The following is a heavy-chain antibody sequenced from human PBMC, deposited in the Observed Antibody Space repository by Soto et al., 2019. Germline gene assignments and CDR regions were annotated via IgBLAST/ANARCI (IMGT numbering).Heavy chain of an antibody. V-gene: IGHV1-18*01. J-gene: IGHJ4*02. D-gene: IGHD3-3*01. CDR3: ARDRTYDFWSGYYTDTFDY. CDR2: ISAYNGNT. CDR1: GYTFTSYG. Sequence: ASVKVSCKASGYTFTSYGISWVRQAPGQGLDWMGWISAYNGNTNYAQKLQGRVTMTTDTSTSTAYMELRSLRSDDTAVYYCARDRTYDFWSGYYTDTFDYWGQGTLVTVSS.